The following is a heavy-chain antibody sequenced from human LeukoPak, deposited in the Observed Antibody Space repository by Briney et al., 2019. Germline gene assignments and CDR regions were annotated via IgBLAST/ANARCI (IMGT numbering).Heavy chain of an antibody. CDR3: ARGGYSYGYFDY. CDR1: GGSISSGDYY. J-gene: IGHJ4*02. D-gene: IGHD5-18*01. CDR2: IYYSGST. V-gene: IGHV4-30-4*08. Sequence: SETPSLTYTVSGGSISSGDYYWSWIRQPPGKGLEWIGYIYYSGSTYYNPSLKSRVTISVDTSKNQFSLKLSSVTAADTAVYYCARGGYSYGYFDYWGQGTLVTVSS.